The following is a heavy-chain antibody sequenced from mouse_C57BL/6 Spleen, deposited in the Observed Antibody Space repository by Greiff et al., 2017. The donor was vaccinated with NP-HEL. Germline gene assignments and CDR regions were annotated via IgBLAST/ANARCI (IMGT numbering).Heavy chain of an antibody. V-gene: IGHV5-4*01. D-gene: IGHD2-4*01. CDR3: ARDGRLQAWFAY. J-gene: IGHJ3*01. CDR1: GFTFSSYA. Sequence: EVQLVESGGGLVKPGGSLKLSCAASGFTFSSYAMSWVRQTPEKRLEWVATISDGGSYTYYPDNVKGRFTISRDNAKNNLYLQMSHLKSEDTAMYYCARDGRLQAWFAYWGQGTLVTVSA. CDR2: ISDGGSYT.